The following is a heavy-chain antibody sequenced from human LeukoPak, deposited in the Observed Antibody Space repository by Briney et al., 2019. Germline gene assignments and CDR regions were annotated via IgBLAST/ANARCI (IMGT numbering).Heavy chain of an antibody. CDR1: GFTFSNYA. J-gene: IGHJ4*02. D-gene: IGHD3-22*01. CDR3: AKDWTYYYDSSGYFSDY. Sequence: PGGSLRLSCAASGFTFSNYAMSLVRQAPGKGLEWVSAISGSGGSTYYADSVKGRFTLSRDNSKNTLYLQMNSLRAEDTAVYYCAKDWTYYYDSSGYFSDYWGQGTPVTASS. CDR2: ISGSGGST. V-gene: IGHV3-23*01.